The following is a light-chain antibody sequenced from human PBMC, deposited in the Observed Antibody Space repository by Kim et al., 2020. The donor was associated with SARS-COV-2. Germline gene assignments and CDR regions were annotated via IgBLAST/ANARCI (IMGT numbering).Light chain of an antibody. J-gene: IGLJ1*01. CDR1: SRDVGYYNY. CDR3: SSYTTDSGYV. V-gene: IGLV2-14*03. CDR2: DVS. Sequence: GQSITISCTGTSRDVGYYNYVSWYQHHPGEAPKVIIYDVSERPSGLSNRFSGSKSGNTASLTISGLQAEDEADYYCSSYTTDSGYVFGSGTKVTVL.